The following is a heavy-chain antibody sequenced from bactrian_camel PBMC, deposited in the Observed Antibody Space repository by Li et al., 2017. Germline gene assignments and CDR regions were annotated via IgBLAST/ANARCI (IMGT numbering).Heavy chain of an antibody. J-gene: IGHJ4*01. CDR1: GYTYDTYC. Sequence: HVQLVESGGGSVQAGGSLRLSCAARGYTYDTYCMGWFRRPPGKEREGIASMSNDGTATYADSVKGRVTISLDKNKNTMYLQMNGLKTEDTAVYYCQPAGRSYVDIACRASLGQGTQVTVS. D-gene: IGHD7*01. V-gene: IGHV3S53*01. CDR2: MSNDGTA.